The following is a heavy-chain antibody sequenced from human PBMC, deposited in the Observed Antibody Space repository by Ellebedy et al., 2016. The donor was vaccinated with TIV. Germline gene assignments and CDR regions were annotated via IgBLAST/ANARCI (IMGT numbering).Heavy chain of an antibody. CDR1: GGSFSGSTYY. V-gene: IGHV4-39*01. CDR2: IYYSGTT. J-gene: IGHJ3*02. D-gene: IGHD3-10*01. CDR3: ARQGAGGRAFDI. Sequence: MPSETLSLTCTVSGGSFSGSTYYWGWIRQPPGKGLEWIGTIYYSGTTSYNPSLKSRVTISVDTSKNQFTLKLSSVTVADTAVYFCARQGAGGRAFDIWGQGTMVTVSS.